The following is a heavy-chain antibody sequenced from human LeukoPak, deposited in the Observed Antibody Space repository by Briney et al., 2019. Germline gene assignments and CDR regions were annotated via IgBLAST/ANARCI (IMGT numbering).Heavy chain of an antibody. J-gene: IGHJ4*02. D-gene: IGHD3-10*01. CDR1: GFTFSSYS. CDR3: ARGQSAHGSGSYYDY. Sequence: GGSLRLSCAASGFTFSSYSMNWVRQAPGKGLEWVSSISSSSSYIYYADSVKGRFTISRDNAKNSLYLQMNSLRAEDTAVYYCARGQSAHGSGSYYDYWGQGTLVTVSS. V-gene: IGHV3-21*01. CDR2: ISSSSSYI.